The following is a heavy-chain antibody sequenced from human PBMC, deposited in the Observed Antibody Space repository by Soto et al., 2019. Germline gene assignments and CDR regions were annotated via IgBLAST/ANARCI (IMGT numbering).Heavy chain of an antibody. CDR2: INPNSGGT. CDR1: GYTFTGYY. V-gene: IGHV1-2*02. Sequence: ASVKVSCKASGYTFTGYYMHWARQAPGQGLEWMGWINPNSGGTNYAQKFQGRVTMTRDTSISTAYMELTRLRSDDTAVYYCARDPRGGGGAPYYFDYWGQGTLVTVSS. J-gene: IGHJ4*02. CDR3: ARDPRGGGGAPYYFDY. D-gene: IGHD3-10*01.